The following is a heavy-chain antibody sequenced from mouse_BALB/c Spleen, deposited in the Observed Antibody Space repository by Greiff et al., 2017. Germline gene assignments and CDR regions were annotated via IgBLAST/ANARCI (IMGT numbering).Heavy chain of an antibody. CDR2: IWGDGST. V-gene: IGHV2-6-7*01. CDR1: GFSLTGYG. CDR3: AKTARAPYYYAMDY. J-gene: IGHJ4*01. D-gene: IGHD3-1*01. Sequence: QVQLKESGPGLVAPSQSLSITCTVSGFSLTGYGVNWVRQPPGKGLEWLGMIWGDGSTDYNSALKSRLSISKDNSKSQVFLKMNSLQTDDTARYYCAKTARAPYYYAMDYWGQGTSVTVSS.